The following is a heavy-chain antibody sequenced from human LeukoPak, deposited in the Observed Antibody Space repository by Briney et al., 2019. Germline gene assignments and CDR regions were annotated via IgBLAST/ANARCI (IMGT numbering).Heavy chain of an antibody. Sequence: SQTLSLTCAISGDRVSSNSAAWNWIRQSPSRGLEWLGRTYYRSKWYNDYAVSVKSRITINPDTSKNQFSLQLNSVTPEDTAVYYCARDRITIFGVVSYYYGMDVWGQGTTVTVSS. V-gene: IGHV6-1*01. D-gene: IGHD3-3*01. CDR1: GDRVSSNSAA. CDR3: ARDRITIFGVVSYYYGMDV. J-gene: IGHJ6*02. CDR2: TYYRSKWYN.